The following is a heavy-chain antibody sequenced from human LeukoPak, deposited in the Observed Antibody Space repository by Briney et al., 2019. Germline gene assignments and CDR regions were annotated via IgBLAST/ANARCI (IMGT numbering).Heavy chain of an antibody. D-gene: IGHD3-10*01. J-gene: IGHJ5*02. V-gene: IGHV4-39*01. CDR1: GGSIRSSYYY. CDR2: IYDSGST. Sequence: SETLSLTCTVSGGSIRSSYYYWGWIRQPPGKGLEWIGSIYDSGSTYYNPSLKRRFTISVETSKNQFSLKLNSVTAADTAVYYCATHYGPWGQGTLVTVSS. CDR3: ATHYGP.